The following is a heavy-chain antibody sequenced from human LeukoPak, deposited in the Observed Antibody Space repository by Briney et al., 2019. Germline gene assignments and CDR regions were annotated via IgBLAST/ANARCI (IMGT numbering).Heavy chain of an antibody. CDR1: GGSISSSSYY. Sequence: SETLSLTCTVSGGSISSSSYYWGWIRPPPGKGLEWIGYISYSGNTNYNPSLKSRVTISLDTSKGQFSLNLSSVTAADTALYYCARVPALIANHADRWFDPWGQGTLVTVSS. CDR2: ISYSGNT. CDR3: ARVPALIANHADRWFDP. J-gene: IGHJ5*02. V-gene: IGHV4-61*05.